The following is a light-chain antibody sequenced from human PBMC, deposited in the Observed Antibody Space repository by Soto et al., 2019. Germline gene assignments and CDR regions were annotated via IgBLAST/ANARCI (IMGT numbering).Light chain of an antibody. CDR3: TSYAGSNNYV. CDR1: SSDVGGYNY. J-gene: IGLJ1*01. Sequence: SALTQPPSASGSPGQSVTISCTGTSSDVGGYNYVSWYQQHPGKAPKLMIYEVSKRPSGVPDRFSGSKSGNTASLTVFGLQAEDEADYYCTSYAGSNNYVFGTGTKVTVL. V-gene: IGLV2-8*01. CDR2: EVS.